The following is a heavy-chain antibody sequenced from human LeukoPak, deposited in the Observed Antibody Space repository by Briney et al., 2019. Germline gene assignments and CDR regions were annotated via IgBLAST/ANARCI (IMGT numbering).Heavy chain of an antibody. CDR2: IDGGGVST. CDR1: GFTFTSYS. D-gene: IGHD3-16*01. Sequence: GGSLRLSCAASGFTFTSYSMRWVRQAPGKGLDWVSSIDGGGVSTYYADSVKGRFTISRENSKNTLYLQMNSLRVEDTAVYYCAKDWGYWGQGTLVTVPS. V-gene: IGHV3-23*01. J-gene: IGHJ4*02. CDR3: AKDWGY.